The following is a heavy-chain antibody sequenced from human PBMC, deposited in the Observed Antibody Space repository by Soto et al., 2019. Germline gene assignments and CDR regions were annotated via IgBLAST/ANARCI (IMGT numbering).Heavy chain of an antibody. Sequence: QVQLVQSGAEVKKPGSSVKVSCKASGGTFSSYAISWVRQAPGQGLEWMGGIIPIFGTANYAQKFQGRVTFTADESTSTAYMELSSLRSEDTAVYYCARVPHDIVGALWSFAYWGQGTLVTVSS. CDR2: IIPIFGTA. V-gene: IGHV1-69*12. J-gene: IGHJ4*02. CDR3: ARVPHDIVGALWSFAY. CDR1: GGTFSSYA. D-gene: IGHD5-12*01.